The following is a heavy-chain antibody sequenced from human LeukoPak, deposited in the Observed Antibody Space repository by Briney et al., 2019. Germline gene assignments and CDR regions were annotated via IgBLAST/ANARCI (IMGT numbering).Heavy chain of an antibody. CDR2: IYYSGST. CDR1: GGSISSSSYY. V-gene: IGHV4-39*01. J-gene: IGHJ6*03. CDR3: ARHRTTGTTSCYYYMDV. Sequence: SETLSLTCTVSGGSISSSSYYWGWIRQPPGKGLEWIGSIYYSGSTYYNPSLKSRVTISVDTSKNQFSLKLSSVTAADTAVYYCARHRTTGTTSCYYYMDVWGKGTTVTVSS. D-gene: IGHD1-1*01.